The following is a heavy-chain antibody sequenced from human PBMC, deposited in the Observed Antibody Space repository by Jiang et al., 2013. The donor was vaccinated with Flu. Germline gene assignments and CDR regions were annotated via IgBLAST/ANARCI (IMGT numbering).Heavy chain of an antibody. V-gene: IGHV4-34*01. Sequence: LLKPSETLSLTCAVYGGSFSGYYWSWIRQPPGKGLEWIGEINHSGSTNYNPSLKSRVTISVDTSKNQFSLKLSSVTAADTAVYYCARGLGIAAAGKESRSDYWGQGTLVTVSS. CDR3: ARGLGIAAAGKESRSDY. J-gene: IGHJ4*02. CDR1: GGSFSGYY. CDR2: INHSGST. D-gene: IGHD6-13*01.